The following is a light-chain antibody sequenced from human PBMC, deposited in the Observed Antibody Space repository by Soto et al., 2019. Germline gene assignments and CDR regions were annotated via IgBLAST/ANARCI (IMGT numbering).Light chain of an antibody. CDR1: SSDVGGYNY. V-gene: IGLV2-14*01. CDR3: CLYTSFFSF. Sequence: QSALTQPASVSGSPGQSITISCTGTSSDVGGYNYVSWYQQHPGKAPKLMIYEVSNRPSGVSNRSSGSKSGNTASLTVSGLQSDDEADYFCCLYTSFFSFFGGGTKLTVL. CDR2: EVS. J-gene: IGLJ2*01.